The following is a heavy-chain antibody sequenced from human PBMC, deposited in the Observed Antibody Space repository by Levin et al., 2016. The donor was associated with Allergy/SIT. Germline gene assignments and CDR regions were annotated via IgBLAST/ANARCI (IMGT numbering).Heavy chain of an antibody. V-gene: IGHV3-23*01. J-gene: IGHJ3*02. D-gene: IGHD3-22*01. Sequence: GESLKISCAASGFTFANYVMSWVRQAPGKGLEWVSAISGGAGSTSYADSVKGRFTIYRDNSKNTLFLQMNSLRAGDTAVYYCARVWNYDSSNYLGAFDIWGQGTMVTVSS. CDR3: ARVWNYDSSNYLGAFDI. CDR2: ISGGAGST. CDR1: GFTFANYV.